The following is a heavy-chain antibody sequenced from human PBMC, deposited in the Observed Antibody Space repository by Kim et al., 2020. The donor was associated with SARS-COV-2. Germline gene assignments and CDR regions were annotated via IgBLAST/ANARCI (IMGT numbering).Heavy chain of an antibody. CDR2: ISYDGSNK. D-gene: IGHD6-13*01. CDR1: GFTFSSYG. CDR3: AKDRIAAAVRVYGMDV. Sequence: GGSLRLSCAASGFTFSSYGMHWVRQAPGKGLEWVAVISYDGSNKYYADSVKGRFTISRDNSKNTLYLQMNSLRAEDTAVYYCAKDRIAAAVRVYGMDVWG. J-gene: IGHJ6*01. V-gene: IGHV3-30*18.